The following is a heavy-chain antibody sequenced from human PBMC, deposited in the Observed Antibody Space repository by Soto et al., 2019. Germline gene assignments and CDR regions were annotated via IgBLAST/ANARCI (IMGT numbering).Heavy chain of an antibody. CDR3: AKDRRYPDDTFDV. D-gene: IGHD1-26*01. V-gene: IGHV3-23*01. CDR1: GLTLSNYA. J-gene: IGHJ3*01. CDR2: ISGSGTT. Sequence: EVQLLESGGDLVQPGGSLRLSCVASGLTLSNYAMSWVRQAPGKGLEWVSAISGSGTTWYPDSVKGRFTISRDSSKNTVYLQMNSLRADDTAVYYCAKDRRYPDDTFDVWGQGTMVIVSS.